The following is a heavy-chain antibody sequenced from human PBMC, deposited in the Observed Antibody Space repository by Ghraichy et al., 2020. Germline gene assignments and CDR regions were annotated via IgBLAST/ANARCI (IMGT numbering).Heavy chain of an antibody. Sequence: ASVKVSCKASGYTFTSYGISWVRQAPGQGLEWMGWISAYNGNTNYAQKLQGRVTMTTDTSTSTAYMELRSLRSDDTAVYYCARLEQQPYYYYYMDVWGKGNTVTGSS. D-gene: IGHD6-13*01. CDR2: ISAYNGNT. J-gene: IGHJ6*03. V-gene: IGHV1-18*04. CDR3: ARLEQQPYYYYYMDV. CDR1: GYTFTSYG.